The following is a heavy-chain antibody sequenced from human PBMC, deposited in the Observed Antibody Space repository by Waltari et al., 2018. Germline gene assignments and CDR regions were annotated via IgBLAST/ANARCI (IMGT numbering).Heavy chain of an antibody. CDR2: VLGSGST. V-gene: IGHV4-4*01. CDR3: ARDRGRGLYLDT. J-gene: IGHJ4*02. Sequence: QLQLQESGPGLVKPSGTLSLICAVSGDSMSNNWWSWVRQSPGKGLEWIGQVLGSGSTNYNPSFASRVTISLDTTTDQFALKMTAATAADTAVYCGARDRGRGLYLDTGGQGTLVTVSP. CDR1: GDSMSNNW. D-gene: IGHD2-15*01.